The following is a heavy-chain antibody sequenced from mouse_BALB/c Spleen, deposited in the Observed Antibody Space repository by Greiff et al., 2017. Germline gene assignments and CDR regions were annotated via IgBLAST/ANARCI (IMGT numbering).Heavy chain of an antibody. J-gene: IGHJ2*01. D-gene: IGHD1-1*01. V-gene: IGHV14-3*02. CDR1: GFNIKDTY. CDR3: ADGSSYVY. CDR2: IDPANGNT. Sequence: VQLKHSGAELVKPGASVKLSCTASGFNIKDTYMHWVKQRPEQGLEWIGRIDPANGNTKYDPKFQGKATITADTSSNTAYLQLSSLTSEDTAVYYCADGSSYVYWGQGTTLTVSS.